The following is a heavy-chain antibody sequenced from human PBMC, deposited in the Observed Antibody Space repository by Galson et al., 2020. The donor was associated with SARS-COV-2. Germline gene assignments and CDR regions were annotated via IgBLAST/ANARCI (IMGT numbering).Heavy chain of an antibody. CDR3: ARGDTMVQGVIIYYYGMDV. V-gene: IGHV3-74*01. J-gene: IGHJ6*02. D-gene: IGHD3-10*01. Sequence: GGSLRLSCAASGFTFSSYWMHWVRQAPGKGLVWVSRINSDGSSTSYADSVKGRFTISRDNAKNTLYLQMNSLRAEDTAVYYCARGDTMVQGVIIYYYGMDVWGQGTTVTVSS. CDR1: GFTFSSYW. CDR2: INSDGSST.